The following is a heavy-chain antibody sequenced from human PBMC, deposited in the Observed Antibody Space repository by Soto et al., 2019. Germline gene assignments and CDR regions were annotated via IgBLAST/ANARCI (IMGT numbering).Heavy chain of an antibody. Sequence: HVHLVQSGVEVKTPGASVKVSCQASGYTFFTYDISWVRQAPGQGLEWMGWISTYSGDTKYAQKFQRRLTMTTDTSTTTAYLELRSLRSDDTAVYYCARHHGPTTSEKWFDPWGQGTLVTVSS. CDR2: ISTYSGDT. V-gene: IGHV1-18*01. D-gene: IGHD5-12*01. CDR3: ARHHGPTTSEKWFDP. CDR1: GYTFFTYD. J-gene: IGHJ5*02.